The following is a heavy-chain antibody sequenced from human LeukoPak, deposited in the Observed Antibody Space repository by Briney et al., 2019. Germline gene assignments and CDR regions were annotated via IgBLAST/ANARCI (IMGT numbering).Heavy chain of an antibody. J-gene: IGHJ4*02. CDR1: GYTFTSYD. Sequence: GASVKVSCKASGYTFTSYDINWVRQAPGQGLEWMGWMNPNSGNTGYAQKFQGRVTMTRNTSISTAYMELSSLRSEDTAVYYCARGRLGYCSGGSCYSDYWGQGTLVTVSS. CDR3: ARGRLGYCSGGSCYSDY. D-gene: IGHD2-15*01. CDR2: MNPNSGNT. V-gene: IGHV1-8*01.